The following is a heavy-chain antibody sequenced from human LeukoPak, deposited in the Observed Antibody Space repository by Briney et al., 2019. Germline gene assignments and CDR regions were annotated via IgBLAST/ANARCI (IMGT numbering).Heavy chain of an antibody. J-gene: IGHJ6*03. CDR3: ARDWTYYDFWSGEAPPMDV. CDR2: IYTSGST. CDR1: GGSISSGSYY. Sequence: SETLSLTCTVSGGSISSGSYYWSWIRQPAGTGLEWIGRIYTSGSTNYNPSLKSRVTISVDTSKNRFSLKLSSVTAADTAVYYCARDWTYYDFWSGEAPPMDVWGKGTTVTVSS. V-gene: IGHV4-61*02. D-gene: IGHD3-3*01.